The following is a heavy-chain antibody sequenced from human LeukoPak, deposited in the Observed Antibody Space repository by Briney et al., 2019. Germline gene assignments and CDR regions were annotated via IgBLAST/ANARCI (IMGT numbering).Heavy chain of an antibody. CDR3: GRGIAVAGTVDY. CDR2: ISSNGGST. V-gene: IGHV3-64*01. CDR1: GFTFSSYA. D-gene: IGHD6-19*01. J-gene: IGHJ4*02. Sequence: GGSLRLSCAASGFTFSSYAMHWVRQAPGKGLEYVSAISSNGGSTYYANSVKGRFTISRDNSKNTLYLQMGSLRAEDMAVYYCGRGIAVAGTVDYWGQGTLVTVSS.